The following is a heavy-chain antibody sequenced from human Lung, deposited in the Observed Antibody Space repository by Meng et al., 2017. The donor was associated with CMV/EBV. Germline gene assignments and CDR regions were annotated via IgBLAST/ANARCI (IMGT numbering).Heavy chain of an antibody. V-gene: IGHV1-18*01. Sequence: ASVKVSCKASGYTFTSYGISWVRQAPGQGLGWMGWISAYNGNTNYAQKLQGRVTMTTDTSTSTAYMELRSLRSDDTAVYYCATGNQYCSSTSCYPGGMDVWGQGTTVTV. D-gene: IGHD2-2*01. CDR2: ISAYNGNT. CDR1: GYTFTSYG. J-gene: IGHJ6*02. CDR3: ATGNQYCSSTSCYPGGMDV.